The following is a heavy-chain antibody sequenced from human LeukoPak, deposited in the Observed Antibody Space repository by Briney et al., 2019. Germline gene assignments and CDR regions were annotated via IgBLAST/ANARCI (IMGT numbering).Heavy chain of an antibody. J-gene: IGHJ4*02. CDR2: IYYSGST. Sequence: SETLSLTCTVSGGSISNYYWSWIRQPPGKGLEWIGYIYYSGSTNYNPSLKSRVSISVDTSKNQFSLKLSSVTAADTAVYYCARHGGWASTFDYWGQGTLVTVSS. CDR1: GGSISNYY. D-gene: IGHD1-1*01. CDR3: ARHGGWASTFDY. V-gene: IGHV4-59*08.